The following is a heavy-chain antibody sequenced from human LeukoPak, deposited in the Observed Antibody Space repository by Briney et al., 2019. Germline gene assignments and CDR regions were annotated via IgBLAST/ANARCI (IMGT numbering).Heavy chain of an antibody. CDR1: GYTFTGYY. J-gene: IGHJ4*02. V-gene: IGHV1-2*02. D-gene: IGHD1-7*01. CDR3: ARADLLELEVVYFDY. CDR2: INPNSGGT. Sequence: GASVKVSCKASGYTFTGYYMHWVRQAPGQGLEWMGWINPNSGGTNYAQKFQGRVTMTRDTSISTAYMELSRLRSDGTAVYYCARADLLELEVVYFDYWGQGTLVTVSS.